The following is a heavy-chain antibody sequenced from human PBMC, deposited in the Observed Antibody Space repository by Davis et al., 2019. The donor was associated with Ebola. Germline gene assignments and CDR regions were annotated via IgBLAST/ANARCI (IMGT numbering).Heavy chain of an antibody. Sequence: MPSETLSLTCTVSGGSISSGDYYWSWIRQHPGKGLEWIGYIYYSGSTYYNPSLKSRVTISVDTSKNQFSLKLSSVTAADTAVYYCARVMTTVTTGWFDPWGQGTLVTVSS. CDR3: ARVMTTVTTGWFDP. V-gene: IGHV4-31*03. D-gene: IGHD4-17*01. CDR1: GGSISSGDYY. J-gene: IGHJ5*02. CDR2: IYYSGST.